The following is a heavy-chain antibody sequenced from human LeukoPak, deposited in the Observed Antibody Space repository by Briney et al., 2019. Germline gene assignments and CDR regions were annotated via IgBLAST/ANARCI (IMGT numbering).Heavy chain of an antibody. J-gene: IGHJ3*02. Sequence: ASVKVSCRASGYTFTSYGISWVRQALGQGLEWMGWISGHNDNTNYAQKVQGRVTMTTDTSTSTAYMELRSLRSDDTAVYYCARVRSSWYGAFDIWGQGTMVTVSS. CDR1: GYTFTSYG. CDR3: ARVRSSWYGAFDI. CDR2: ISGHNDNT. D-gene: IGHD6-13*01. V-gene: IGHV1-18*01.